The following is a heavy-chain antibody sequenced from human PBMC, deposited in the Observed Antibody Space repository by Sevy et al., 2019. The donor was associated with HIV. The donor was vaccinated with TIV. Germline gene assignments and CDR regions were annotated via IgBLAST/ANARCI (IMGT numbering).Heavy chain of an antibody. CDR3: ARVLNYYYGMDV. J-gene: IGHJ6*02. CDR2: IIPIFGTA. Sequence: ASVKVSCKASGGTFNSYAISWVRQAPGQGLEWMGGIIPIFGTANYAQKFQGRVTITADESTSTAYMELSSLRSEDTAVYYCARVLNYYYGMDVWGQGTTVTVSS. CDR1: GGTFNSYA. V-gene: IGHV1-69*01.